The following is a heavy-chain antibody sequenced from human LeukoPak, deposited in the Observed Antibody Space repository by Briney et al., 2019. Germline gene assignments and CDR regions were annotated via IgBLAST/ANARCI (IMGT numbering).Heavy chain of an antibody. J-gene: IGHJ4*02. D-gene: IGHD3-16*01. CDR1: GGSFSGYY. CDR2: INHSGST. V-gene: IGHV4-34*01. Sequence: SETLPLTCAVYGGSFSGYYWSWIRQPPGKGLEWIGEINHSGSTNYNPSLKSRATISVDTSKNQFSLKLSSVTAADTAVYYCARHYGRYYFDYWGQGTLVTVSS. CDR3: ARHYGRYYFDY.